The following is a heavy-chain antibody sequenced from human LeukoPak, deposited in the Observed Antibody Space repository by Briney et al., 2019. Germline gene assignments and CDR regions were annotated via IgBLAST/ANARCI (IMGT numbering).Heavy chain of an antibody. J-gene: IGHJ4*02. CDR3: VHRTTVTSVDH. CDR1: GFSLSTNAVV. Sequence: SGPTLVKPTQTLTLTCTFSGFSLSTNAVVVGWVRQPPGKALEWLAFIYGNDDKRYSPSLGSRLTITKATSENQVVLTVTDMDYVDIATYYCVHRTTVTSVDHWGQGTLVTVSS. V-gene: IGHV2-5*01. D-gene: IGHD4-17*01. CDR2: IYGNDDK.